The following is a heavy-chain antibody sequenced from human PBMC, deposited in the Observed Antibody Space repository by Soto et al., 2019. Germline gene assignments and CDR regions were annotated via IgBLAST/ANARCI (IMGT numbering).Heavy chain of an antibody. V-gene: IGHV3-7*01. CDR2: IKQDGSEK. CDR1: GFTFSRSW. CDR3: AIDLIPAAGFDY. Sequence: EVQLVESGGGLVQPGGSLRLSCAASGFTFSRSWMSWVRQAPGKGLEWVAEIKQDGSEKYYVDSVKGRFTISRDNAKNSLYLQTNSLRADDTAVYFCAIDLIPAAGFDYWGQGTLVTVSS. D-gene: IGHD6-13*01. J-gene: IGHJ4*02.